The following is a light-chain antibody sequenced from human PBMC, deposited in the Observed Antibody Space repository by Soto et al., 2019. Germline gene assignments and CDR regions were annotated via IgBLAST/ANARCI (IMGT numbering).Light chain of an antibody. Sequence: EIVLTQSPGTLSLSPGERATLSCRASQSVSSSYLAWYQQKPGQAPRLLIYGASSSATGIPDRFSGSGSGTDFTLPISRLEPEDFAVYYCQQYGSSPYTFGPGTKLEIK. J-gene: IGKJ2*01. CDR1: QSVSSSY. V-gene: IGKV3-20*01. CDR3: QQYGSSPYT. CDR2: GAS.